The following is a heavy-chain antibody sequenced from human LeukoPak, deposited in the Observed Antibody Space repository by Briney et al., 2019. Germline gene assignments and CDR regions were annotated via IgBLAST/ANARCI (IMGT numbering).Heavy chain of an antibody. D-gene: IGHD2-2*01. V-gene: IGHV4-61*02. CDR2: IYTSGST. CDR3: ARVRIVVVPAAIHDAFDI. J-gene: IGHJ3*02. CDR1: GGSISSGSYY. Sequence: SGTLSLTCTVSGGSISSGSYYWSWIRQPAGKGLEWIGRIYTSGSTNYNPSLKSRVTISVDTSKNQFSLKLSSVTAADTAVYYCARVRIVVVPAAIHDAFDIWGQGTMVTVSS.